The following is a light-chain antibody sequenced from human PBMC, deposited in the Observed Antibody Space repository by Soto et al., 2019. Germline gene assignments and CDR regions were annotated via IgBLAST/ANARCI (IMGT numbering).Light chain of an antibody. Sequence: EIVLTQSPATLSLSPGERATLSCRASQSVSSYLAWYQQKPGQAPRLLIYDASNRATGIQARFSGSGSGTDFPLTISSLEPEDLAVYDFHQRSNWLFTFGPGTKVDIK. J-gene: IGKJ3*01. CDR1: QSVSSY. V-gene: IGKV3-11*01. CDR3: HQRSNWLFT. CDR2: DAS.